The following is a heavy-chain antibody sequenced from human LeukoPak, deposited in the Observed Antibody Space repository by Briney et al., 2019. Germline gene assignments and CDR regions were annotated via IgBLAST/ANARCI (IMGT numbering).Heavy chain of an antibody. CDR2: IYYSGST. Sequence: SETLSLTCTVSGGSISSGDYYWSWIRQPPGKGLEWIGYIYYSGSTYYSPSLKSRVTISVDTSKNQFSLKLSSVTAADTAVYYCARDLIRSNDAFDIWGQGTMVTVSS. J-gene: IGHJ3*02. CDR3: ARDLIRSNDAFDI. D-gene: IGHD3-3*02. CDR1: GGSISSGDYY. V-gene: IGHV4-30-4*01.